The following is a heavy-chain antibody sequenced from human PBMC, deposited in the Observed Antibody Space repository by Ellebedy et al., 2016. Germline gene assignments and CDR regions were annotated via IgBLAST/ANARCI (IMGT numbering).Heavy chain of an antibody. V-gene: IGHV4-59*12. Sequence: SETLSLXXTVSGGSISSYYWSWIRQPPGKGLEWIGYIYYSGSTNYNPSLKSRVTISVDTSKNQFSLKLSSVTAADTAVYYCARGGTQFWNVFDYWGQGTLVTVSS. CDR3: ARGGTQFWNVFDY. CDR1: GGSISSYY. CDR2: IYYSGST. D-gene: IGHD1-1*01. J-gene: IGHJ4*02.